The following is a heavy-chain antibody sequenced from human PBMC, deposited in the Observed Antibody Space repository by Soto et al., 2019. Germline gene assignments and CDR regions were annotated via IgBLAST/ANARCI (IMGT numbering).Heavy chain of an antibody. J-gene: IGHJ4*02. V-gene: IGHV3-48*02. CDR2: ISSSSSTI. Sequence: GGSLRLSCAASGFTFSSYIMNWVRQAPGRGLEWVSYISSSSSTIYYADSVKGRFTISRDNAKNSLYLQMNSLRDEDTAVYYCARGGITMIVVAPDYWGQGTLVTVSS. D-gene: IGHD3-22*01. CDR1: GFTFSSYI. CDR3: ARGGITMIVVAPDY.